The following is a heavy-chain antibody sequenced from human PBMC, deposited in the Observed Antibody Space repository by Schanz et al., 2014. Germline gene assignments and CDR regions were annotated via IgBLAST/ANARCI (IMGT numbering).Heavy chain of an antibody. J-gene: IGHJ3*01. V-gene: IGHV3-23*04. Sequence: EVQLVESGGGLVQRGGSLRLSCAASGFSFGSYAMSWVRQAPGRGLEWVSALSARGHRTQYADSVMGRFTISSDISKNTLYLHMNSLRVEDTAVYYCAPLDDCGGGCPINDAFDVWGQGTMVTVSS. CDR2: LSARGHRT. CDR3: APLDDCGGGCPINDAFDV. CDR1: GFSFGSYA. D-gene: IGHD2-21*01.